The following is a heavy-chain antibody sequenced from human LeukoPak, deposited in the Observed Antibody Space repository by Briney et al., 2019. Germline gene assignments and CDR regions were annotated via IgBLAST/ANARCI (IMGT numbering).Heavy chain of an antibody. CDR2: ISSGSSYI. V-gene: IGHV3-21*01. J-gene: IGHJ4*02. Sequence: GGSLRLSCAASGFTFSSYSMNWVRQAPGKGLEWVSYISSGSSYISYADSVKGRFTISRDNAKNSLYLQMNSLRAEDTAVYYCARGGRGELRFLEWLFDYWGQGTLVTVSS. CDR1: GFTFSSYS. D-gene: IGHD3-3*01. CDR3: ARGGRGELRFLEWLFDY.